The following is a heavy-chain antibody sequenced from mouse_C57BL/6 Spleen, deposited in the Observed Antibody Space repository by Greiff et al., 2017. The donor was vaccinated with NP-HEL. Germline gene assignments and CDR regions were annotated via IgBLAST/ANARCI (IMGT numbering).Heavy chain of an antibody. V-gene: IGHV14-4*01. CDR1: GFNIKDDY. D-gene: IGHD2-1*01. CDR2: IDPENGDT. Sequence: VQLQQPGAELVRPGASVKLSCTASGFNIKDDYMHWVKQRPEQGLEWIGWIDPENGDTEYASKFQGKATITADTSSNTAYLQLSSLTSEDTAVYYCTRGIYYGNFDDVWGTGTTVTVSS. J-gene: IGHJ1*03. CDR3: TRGIYYGNFDDV.